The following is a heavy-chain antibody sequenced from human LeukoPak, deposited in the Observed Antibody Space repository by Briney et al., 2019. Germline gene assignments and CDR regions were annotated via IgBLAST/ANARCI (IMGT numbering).Heavy chain of an antibody. J-gene: IGHJ3*02. D-gene: IGHD3-22*01. CDR2: ISSSGDIK. V-gene: IGHV3-48*03. CDR3: ARGGATGYNYNAFDM. Sequence: GGSLRLSCAASGLTFSIFEMNWVRLAPGKGLEWVSFISSSGDIKLYADSVKGRFTISRDNAKNSLYLHMNSVRAEDTAVYYCARGGATGYNYNAFDMWGQGTMVAVSS. CDR1: GLTFSIFE.